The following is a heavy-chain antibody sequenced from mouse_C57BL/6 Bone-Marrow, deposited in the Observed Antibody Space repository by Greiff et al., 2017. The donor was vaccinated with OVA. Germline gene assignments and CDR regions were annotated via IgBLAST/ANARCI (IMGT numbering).Heavy chain of an antibody. Sequence: VMLVESGPGLVKPSQSLFLTCSITGFPITSGYYWIWIRQSPGKPLEWMWYITHSGETFYNPSLQSPISITRETSKNQFFLQLNSVTTEDTAMYYCAGELAWFAYWGQGTLVTVSA. CDR2: ITHSGET. J-gene: IGHJ3*01. CDR1: GFPITSGYY. CDR3: AGELAWFAY. D-gene: IGHD4-1*01. V-gene: IGHV12-3*01.